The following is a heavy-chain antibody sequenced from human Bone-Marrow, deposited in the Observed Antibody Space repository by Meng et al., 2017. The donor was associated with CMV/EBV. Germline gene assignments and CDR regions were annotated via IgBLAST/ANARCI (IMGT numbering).Heavy chain of an antibody. J-gene: IGHJ4*02. CDR3: ASSNYYDSSGYYTSIDY. D-gene: IGHD3-22*01. CDR1: GGSISSYY. V-gene: IGHV4-4*07. CDR2: IYTSGST. Sequence: GGSISSYYWSWIRQPAGKGLEWIGRIYTSGSTNYNPSLKSRVTMSVDTSKNQFSLKLSSVTAADTAVYYCASSNYYDSSGYYTSIDYWGQGTLVTVSS.